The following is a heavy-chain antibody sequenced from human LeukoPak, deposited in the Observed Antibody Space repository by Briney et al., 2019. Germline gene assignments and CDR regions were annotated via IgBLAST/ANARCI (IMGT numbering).Heavy chain of an antibody. D-gene: IGHD1-26*01. CDR3: ARAGGGPQDSGSYHGEVYYFDY. Sequence: ASVKVSCKASGYTFTSYYMHWVRQAPGQGLEWMGIINPSGGSTSYAQKFQGRVTMTRDTSTSTVCMELSSLSSEDTAVYYCARAGGGPQDSGSYHGEVYYFDYWGQGTLVTVSS. CDR2: INPSGGST. J-gene: IGHJ4*02. V-gene: IGHV1-46*01. CDR1: GYTFTSYY.